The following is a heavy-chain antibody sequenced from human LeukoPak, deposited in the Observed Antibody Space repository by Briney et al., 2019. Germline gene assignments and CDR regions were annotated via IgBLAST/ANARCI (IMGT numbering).Heavy chain of an antibody. CDR1: GFTFIKYW. D-gene: IGHD6-13*01. J-gene: IGHJ4*02. CDR3: AKEAAGADFDY. V-gene: IGHV3-74*01. CDR2: INGVGTTI. Sequence: GGSLRLSCAASGFTFIKYWMHWVRQAPGKGLVWVSRINGVGTTISYADSVKGRFTISRDNAKNTLYLQMNSLRAEDTAVYYCAKEAAGADFDYWGQGTLVTVSP.